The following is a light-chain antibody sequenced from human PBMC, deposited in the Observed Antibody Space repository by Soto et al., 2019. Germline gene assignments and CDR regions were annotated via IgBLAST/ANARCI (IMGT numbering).Light chain of an antibody. CDR3: QSYDSSLSGSV. CDR1: SSNIGAGYD. CDR2: SNN. Sequence: QSVLTQPPSVSGAPGQRVTISCTGSSSNIGAGYDVHWYQQLPGTAPKLLICSNNNRPSGVPDRFSGSKSGTSASLAITGLQAEDEADYYCQSYDSSLSGSVFGGGTKLTVL. V-gene: IGLV1-40*01. J-gene: IGLJ3*02.